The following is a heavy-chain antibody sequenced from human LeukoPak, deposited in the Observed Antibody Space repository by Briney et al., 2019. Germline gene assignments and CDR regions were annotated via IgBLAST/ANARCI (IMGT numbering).Heavy chain of an antibody. CDR3: ITPLPYSAQ. Sequence: GGSLRLSCAASGFALSSHWMTWVRQVPGKGLEWVGRIKPKTDGETTEYAAPVKDRFSISRDDSKSMMYLQMNSLKTEDTAVYYCITPLPYSAQGGQGTLVTVSS. CDR1: GFALSSHW. J-gene: IGHJ4*02. V-gene: IGHV3-15*01. D-gene: IGHD2-21*01. CDR2: IKPKTDGETT.